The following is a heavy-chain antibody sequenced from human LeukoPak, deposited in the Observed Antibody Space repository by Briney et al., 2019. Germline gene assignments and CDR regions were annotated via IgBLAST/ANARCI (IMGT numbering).Heavy chain of an antibody. CDR2: INHSGST. CDR1: GGSFSGYY. J-gene: IGHJ4*02. CDR3: ARRRSGSSGWSPLDY. D-gene: IGHD6-19*01. V-gene: IGHV4-34*01. Sequence: SETLSLTCAVYGGSFSGYYWSWIRQPPGKGLEWIGEINHSGSTNYNPSLKSRVTISVDTSKNQFSLKLSSVTAADTAVYYCARRRSGSSGWSPLDYWGQGTLVTVSS.